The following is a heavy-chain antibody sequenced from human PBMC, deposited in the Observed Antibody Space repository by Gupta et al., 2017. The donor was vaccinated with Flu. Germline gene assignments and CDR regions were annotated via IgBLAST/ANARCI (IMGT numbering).Heavy chain of an antibody. V-gene: IGHV1-3*01. CDR1: GYTFTSYA. J-gene: IGHJ6*02. CDR2: INAGNGNT. D-gene: IGHD3-3*01. CDR3: ARAPIELFGVVIYGMDV. Sequence: QVQLVQSGAEVKKPGASVKVSCKASGYTFTSYAMHWVRQAPGQRLEWMGWINAGNGNTKYSQKFQGRVTITRDTSASTAYMELSSLRSEDTAVYYCARAPIELFGVVIYGMDVWGQGTTVTVSS.